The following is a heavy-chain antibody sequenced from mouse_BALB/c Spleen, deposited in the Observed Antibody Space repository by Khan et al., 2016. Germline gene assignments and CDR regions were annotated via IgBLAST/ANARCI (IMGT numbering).Heavy chain of an antibody. CDR3: ARSRPFYFDY. V-gene: IGHV3-2*02. CDR2: ISYSGST. D-gene: IGHD3-3*01. J-gene: IGHJ2*01. Sequence: EVQLQESGPGLVKPSQSLSLTCTVTGYSITSDYAWNWIRQFPGNKLEWMGYISYSGSTSYNPSLKSRISITRDTSKKQFFLQLHSVTTEDTATYYCARSRPFYFDYWGQGTTLTVSS. CDR1: GYSITSDYA.